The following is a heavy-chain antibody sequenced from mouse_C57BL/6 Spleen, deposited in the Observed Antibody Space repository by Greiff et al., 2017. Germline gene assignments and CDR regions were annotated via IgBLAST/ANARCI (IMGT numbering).Heavy chain of an antibody. V-gene: IGHV1-9*01. J-gene: IGHJ4*01. Sequence: QVQLQQSGAELMKPGASVKLSCKATGYTFTGYWIEWVKQRPGHGLEWIGEILPGSGSTNYNEKFKGKATFTADTSSDTAYMQLSSLTTKDSAIYYCARGGDYGSSYYYYMDYWGQGTSVTVSS. CDR1: GYTFTGYW. CDR3: ARGGDYGSSYYYYMDY. D-gene: IGHD1-1*01. CDR2: ILPGSGST.